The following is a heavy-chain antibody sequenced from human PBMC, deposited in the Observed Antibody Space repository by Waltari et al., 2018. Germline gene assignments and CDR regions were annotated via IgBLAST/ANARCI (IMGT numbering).Heavy chain of an antibody. CDR3: ARDPGVVTPWYFDL. V-gene: IGHV4-59*11. D-gene: IGHD3-22*01. CDR2: IFYTGST. J-gene: IGHJ2*01. Sequence: QVQLEESGPGLVKPSENLSLTGTISGGSITNQYWSWIRQPPGKGLECIGHIFYTGSTTYSPSLESRVTISLDRSKNQFSLRLTSVTAADTAIYYCARDPGVVTPWYFDLWGRGTLVTVSS. CDR1: GGSITNQY.